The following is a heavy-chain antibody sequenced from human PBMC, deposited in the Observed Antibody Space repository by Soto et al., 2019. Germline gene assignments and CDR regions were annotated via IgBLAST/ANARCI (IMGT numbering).Heavy chain of an antibody. CDR3: AKALYYYDSSPLDQ. CDR1: GFDFDDFA. D-gene: IGHD3-22*01. Sequence: VQLVESGGGEIQTGASLRLSCAAAGFDFDDFAMHWVRQAPGEGLEWVSLINSDGTDSYMDSVRGRFTISRDNGKKSLYLQMDRLRPEDTALYFCAKALYYYDSSPLDQWGQGTLVSVSS. CDR2: INSDGTDS. J-gene: IGHJ4*02. V-gene: IGHV3-43D*03.